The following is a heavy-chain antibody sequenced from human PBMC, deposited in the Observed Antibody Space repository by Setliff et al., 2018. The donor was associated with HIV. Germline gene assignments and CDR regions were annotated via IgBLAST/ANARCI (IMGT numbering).Heavy chain of an antibody. CDR2: IYHSGST. CDR3: ARGITQHISMIRYFDF. J-gene: IGHJ4*02. V-gene: IGHV4-39*01. D-gene: IGHD3-22*01. CDR1: GDSISDTTYY. Sequence: SETLSLTCSVSGDSISDTTYYWGWIRQPPGKGLEWIGNIYHSGSTLYKPSLKSRVTMSVDTSKNQFSLQLRSVTAADTAVYYCARGITQHISMIRYFDFWGQGMLVTVSS.